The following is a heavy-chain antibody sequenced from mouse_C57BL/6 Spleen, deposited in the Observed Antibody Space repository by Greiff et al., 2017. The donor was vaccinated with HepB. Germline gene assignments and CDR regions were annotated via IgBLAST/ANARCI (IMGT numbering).Heavy chain of an antibody. Sequence: VQLQQPGAELVKPGASVKLSCKASGYTFTSYWMHWVKQRPGRGLEWIGRIDPNSGGTKYNEKFKSKATLTVDKPSSTAYMQLSSLTSEDSAVYYCARPYYGSSYRFDYWGQGTTLTVSS. V-gene: IGHV1-72*01. CDR3: ARPYYGSSYRFDY. D-gene: IGHD1-1*01. CDR1: GYTFTSYW. J-gene: IGHJ2*01. CDR2: IDPNSGGT.